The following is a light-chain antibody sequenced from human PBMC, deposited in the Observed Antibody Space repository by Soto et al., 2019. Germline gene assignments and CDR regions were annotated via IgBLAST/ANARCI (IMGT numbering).Light chain of an antibody. Sequence: QSVLTQPPSASGPPGQRVTIACSGGSYNIESNTVNWYQQVPGTAPKLLVYSNNQRPSGVPDRFSGSQAGTSASLAISGLQSEDEADYYCATWDDSRNGWVIGGGTKLTVL. CDR3: ATWDDSRNGWV. CDR1: SYNIESNT. V-gene: IGLV1-44*01. J-gene: IGLJ2*01. CDR2: SNN.